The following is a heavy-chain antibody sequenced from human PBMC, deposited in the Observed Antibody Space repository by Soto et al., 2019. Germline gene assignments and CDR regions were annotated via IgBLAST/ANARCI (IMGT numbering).Heavy chain of an antibody. CDR2: INAGNGNT. CDR3: ARDTVPGIAAAGRGMDV. V-gene: IGHV1-3*01. D-gene: IGHD6-13*01. J-gene: IGHJ6*02. Sequence: ASVKVSCKASGYTFTSYAMHWVRQAPGQRLEWMGWINAGNGNTKYSQKFQGRVTMTRDTSISTAYMELSRLRSDDTAVYYCARDTVPGIAAAGRGMDVWGQGTTVTVSS. CDR1: GYTFTSYA.